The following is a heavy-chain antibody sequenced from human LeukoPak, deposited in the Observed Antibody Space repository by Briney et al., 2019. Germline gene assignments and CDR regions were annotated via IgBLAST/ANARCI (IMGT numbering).Heavy chain of an antibody. CDR1: GYRFTSYW. Sequence: GESLKISCKGSGYRFTSYWIGWVRQMPGKGLDWMGIIYPGDSDTRYSPSFQGQVIISADKSISTAYLQWSSLKASDTAMYYCARHKSGRGYDYYYYGMDVWGQGTTVTVSS. V-gene: IGHV5-51*01. D-gene: IGHD5-12*01. CDR3: ARHKSGRGYDYYYYGMDV. J-gene: IGHJ6*02. CDR2: IYPGDSDT.